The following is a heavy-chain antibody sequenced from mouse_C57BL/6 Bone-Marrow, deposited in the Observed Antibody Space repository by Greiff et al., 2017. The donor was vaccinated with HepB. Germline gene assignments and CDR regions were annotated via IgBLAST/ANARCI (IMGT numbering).Heavy chain of an antibody. CDR1: GFTFSDYG. V-gene: IGHV5-17*01. CDR2: ISSGSSTI. Sequence: EVHLVESGGGLVKPGGSLKLSCAASGFTFSDYGMHWVRQAPEKGLEWVAYISSGSSTIYYADTVKGRFTISRDNAKNTLFLQRTSLRSEDTAMYYCARSMAVVARGYAMDYWGQGTSVTVSS. CDR3: ARSMAVVARGYAMDY. D-gene: IGHD1-1*01. J-gene: IGHJ4*01.